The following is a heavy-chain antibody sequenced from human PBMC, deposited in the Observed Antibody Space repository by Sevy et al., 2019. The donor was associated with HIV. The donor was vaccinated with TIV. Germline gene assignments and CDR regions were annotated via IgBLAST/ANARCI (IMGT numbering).Heavy chain of an antibody. CDR1: GFTFSKYP. V-gene: IGHV3-21*01. J-gene: IGHJ4*02. CDR2: ISSSSNYI. Sequence: GGSLRRSCVVSGFTFSKYPMNWVRQAPGKGLEWVSSISSSSNYIYYGDSVKGRFTSSRDNAKNSPYLQLNSLRADDTAVYYCVRDGGCSSSSCLLYFDYWGQGILVTVSS. D-gene: IGHD2-15*01. CDR3: VRDGGCSSSSCLLYFDY.